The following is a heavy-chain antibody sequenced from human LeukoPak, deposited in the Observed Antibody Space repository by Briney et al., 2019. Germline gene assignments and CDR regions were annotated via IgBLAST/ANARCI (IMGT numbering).Heavy chain of an antibody. CDR1: GFTFSSYW. CDR2: IKQDGIEK. D-gene: IGHD1-26*01. CDR3: ARDWMLGATFEIRGPVDY. J-gene: IGHJ4*02. Sequence: GGSLRLSCAASGFTFSSYWMSWVRQAPGKGLEWVANIKQDGIEKYYVDSVKGRFTISRDNAKNSLYLQMNSLRAEDTAVYYCARDWMLGATFEIRGPVDYWGQGTLVTVSS. V-gene: IGHV3-7*01.